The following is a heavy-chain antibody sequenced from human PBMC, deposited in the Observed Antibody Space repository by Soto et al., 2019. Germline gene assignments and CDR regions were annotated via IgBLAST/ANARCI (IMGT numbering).Heavy chain of an antibody. J-gene: IGHJ5*02. CDR3: ARAGINWFDP. V-gene: IGHV1-46*01. CDR2: INPSGGST. Sequence: QVQLVQSGAEVKNPGASVKVSCKASGYIFTSFHMHWVRQAPGQGLEWMGIINPSGGSTDYAQKFQGRVTLTSDTSTSTVYMELSTLRSDDTAVYYCARAGINWFDPWGQGTLVTVSS. CDR1: GYIFTSFH. D-gene: IGHD1-20*01.